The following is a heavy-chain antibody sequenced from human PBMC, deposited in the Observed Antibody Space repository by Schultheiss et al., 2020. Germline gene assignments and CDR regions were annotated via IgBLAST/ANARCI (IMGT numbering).Heavy chain of an antibody. CDR3: ARERTEYPDYYDSSGYHDAFDI. V-gene: IGHV3-7*01. CDR1: GFTFSTYW. J-gene: IGHJ3*02. CDR2: IKQDGSEK. Sequence: GGSLRLSCAASGFTFSTYWMSWVRQAPGKGLEWVANIKQDGSEKYYVDSVKGRFTISIDNAKNSLYLQMNSLRAEDTAMYYCARERTEYPDYYDSSGYHDAFDIWGQGTMVTVSS. D-gene: IGHD3-22*01.